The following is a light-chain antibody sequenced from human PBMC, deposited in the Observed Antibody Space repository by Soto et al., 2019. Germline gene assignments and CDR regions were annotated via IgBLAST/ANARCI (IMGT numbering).Light chain of an antibody. J-gene: IGKJ3*01. CDR1: QGVRRN. CDR3: QQYNSCPLT. V-gene: IGKV3-15*01. Sequence: EIEMTQSPASLSVSLGDRATISCRASQGVRRNLAWYQKKPGKAPKLLIYCASNRHSGIPARFSGSGSGTEFTLTISSLQSEDFAVYYCQQYNSCPLTFGPGTKVDI. CDR2: CAS.